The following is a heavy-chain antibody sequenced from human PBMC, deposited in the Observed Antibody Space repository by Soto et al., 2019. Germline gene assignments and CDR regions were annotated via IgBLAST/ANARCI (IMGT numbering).Heavy chain of an antibody. V-gene: IGHV3-23*01. D-gene: IGHD3-9*01. CDR3: ANGDRYDISTGPFDY. J-gene: IGHJ4*02. CDR2: ISGSGGST. CDR1: GFTFSSYA. Sequence: RLSCAASGFTFSSYAMSWVRQAPGKGLEWVSAISGSGGSTYYADSVKGRFTISRDNSKNTLYLQMNSLRAEDTAVYYCANGDRYDISTGPFDYWGQGTLVTVSS.